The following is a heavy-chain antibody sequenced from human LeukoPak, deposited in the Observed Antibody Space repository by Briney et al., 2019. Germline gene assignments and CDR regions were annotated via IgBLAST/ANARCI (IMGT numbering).Heavy chain of an antibody. CDR1: GFTFSSYG. Sequence: AGGSLRLSCAASGFTFSSYGMHWVRQAPGKGLEWVAVISYDGSNKYYADSVKGRFTISRDNAKNSLYLQMNSLRAEDTAVYYCARMTTVPFFDYWGQGTLVTVSS. J-gene: IGHJ4*02. D-gene: IGHD4-17*01. V-gene: IGHV3-30*03. CDR2: ISYDGSNK. CDR3: ARMTTVPFFDY.